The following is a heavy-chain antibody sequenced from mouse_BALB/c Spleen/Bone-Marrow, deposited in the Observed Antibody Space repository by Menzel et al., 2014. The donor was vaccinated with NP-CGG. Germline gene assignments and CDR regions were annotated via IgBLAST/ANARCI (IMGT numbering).Heavy chain of an antibody. V-gene: IGHV5-9-3*01. CDR2: ISSGGNYT. Sequence: VQLKESGGGLVKPGGSLKLSCAASGFTFSSYAMPWVRQTPEKRLEWVATISSGGNYTYYPDSVKGRFSISRDNAKNTLYLQMSSLRSEDTAVYYCARHGGYDAGAWFAYWGQGTLVTVSA. CDR3: ARHGGYDAGAWFAY. CDR1: GFTFSSYA. D-gene: IGHD2-2*01. J-gene: IGHJ3*01.